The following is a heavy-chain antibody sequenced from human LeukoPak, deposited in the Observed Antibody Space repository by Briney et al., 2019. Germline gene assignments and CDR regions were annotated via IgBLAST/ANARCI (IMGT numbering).Heavy chain of an antibody. CDR2: IKQDGSEK. V-gene: IGHV3-7*01. J-gene: IGHJ4*02. CDR1: GFTFSDYW. Sequence: GGSLRLSCAASGFTFSDYWMSWVRQAPGKGLEWVANIKQDGSEKNYVDSVKGRFIISRDNAKNSLYLQMNSLRAEDTAVYYCAKEGTTVVTPYYFDYWGQGTLVTVSS. D-gene: IGHD4-23*01. CDR3: AKEGTTVVTPYYFDY.